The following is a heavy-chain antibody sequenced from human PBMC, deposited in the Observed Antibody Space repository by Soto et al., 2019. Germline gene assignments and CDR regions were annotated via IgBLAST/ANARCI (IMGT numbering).Heavy chain of an antibody. D-gene: IGHD6-25*01. CDR2: IYCSGST. Sequence: TSETLSLTCNVSGGSISSYYWSWIRQPPGKGLEWIGFIYCSGSTDYNPSLKSRVSVSIDTSKNQFSLNLTSVTAADTAVYYCARLHGYTNYGMDVWGQGTTVTVSS. J-gene: IGHJ6*02. CDR3: ARLHGYTNYGMDV. V-gene: IGHV4-59*08. CDR1: GGSISSYY.